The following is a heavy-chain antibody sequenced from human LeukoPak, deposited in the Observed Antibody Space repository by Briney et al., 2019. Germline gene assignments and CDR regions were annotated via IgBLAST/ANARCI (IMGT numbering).Heavy chain of an antibody. CDR1: SGSISSSSYY. J-gene: IGHJ4*02. CDR3: ARHSGPFSSSWFDY. D-gene: IGHD6-13*01. Sequence: PSETLSLTCTVSSGSISSSSYYWGWIRQPPGKGLEWMGSIYYSGSTSYNPSLKSRVTISVDTSKNHFSLTLSSVTAADTAMYYCARHSGPFSSSWFDYWGQGTLVTVSS. CDR2: IYYSGST. V-gene: IGHV4-39*01.